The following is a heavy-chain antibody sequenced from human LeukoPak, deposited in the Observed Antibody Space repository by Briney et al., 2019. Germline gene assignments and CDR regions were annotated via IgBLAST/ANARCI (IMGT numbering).Heavy chain of an antibody. CDR1: GYTLTELS. V-gene: IGHV1-24*01. Sequence: GASVKVSCKVSGYTLTELSMHWVRQAPGKGLEWMGGFDPEDGETIYAQKFQGRVTMTEDTSTDTAYMELSSLRSEDTAVYYCATVLGYCSSTSCHYYFDYWGQGTLVTVSS. D-gene: IGHD2-2*01. J-gene: IGHJ4*02. CDR2: FDPEDGET. CDR3: ATVLGYCSSTSCHYYFDY.